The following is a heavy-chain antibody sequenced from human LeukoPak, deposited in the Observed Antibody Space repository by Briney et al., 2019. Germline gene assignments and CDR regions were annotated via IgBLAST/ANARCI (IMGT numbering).Heavy chain of an antibody. CDR1: GGSISSGDYY. D-gene: IGHD2-8*01. CDR3: ARVSTNGLSNWFDP. Sequence: SETLSLTCTVSGGSISSGDYYWSWIRQPPGKGLEWIGYIYYSGSTYYNPSLKSRVTISVDTSKNQFSLKLSSVTAADTAVYFCARVSTNGLSNWFDPWGQGTLVTVSS. J-gene: IGHJ5*02. CDR2: IYYSGST. V-gene: IGHV4-30-4*01.